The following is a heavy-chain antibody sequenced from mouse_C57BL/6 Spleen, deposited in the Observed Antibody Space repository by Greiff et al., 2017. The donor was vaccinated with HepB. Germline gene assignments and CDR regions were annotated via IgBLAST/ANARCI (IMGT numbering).Heavy chain of an antibody. J-gene: IGHJ3*01. CDR3: ARDKGSTGAWFAY. CDR1: GFTFSSYA. Sequence: EVQRVESGGGLVKPGGSLKLSCAASGFTFSSYAMSWVRQTPEKRLEWVATISDGGSYTYYPDNVKGRFTISRDNAKNNLYLQMSHLKSEDTAMYYCARDKGSTGAWFAYWGQGTLVTVSA. D-gene: IGHD4-1*01. CDR2: ISDGGSYT. V-gene: IGHV5-4*01.